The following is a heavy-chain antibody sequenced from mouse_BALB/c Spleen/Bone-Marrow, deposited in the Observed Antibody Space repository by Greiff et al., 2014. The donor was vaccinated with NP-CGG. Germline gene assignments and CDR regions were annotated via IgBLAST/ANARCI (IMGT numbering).Heavy chain of an antibody. CDR2: IWAGGST. V-gene: IGHV2-9*02. Sequence: VQLQQSGPGLVAPSQSLSITCTVSGFSLTSYGVHWVRQPPGKGLEWLGVIWAGGSTNYNSALMSRPSISKDNSKSQVFLKMNSLQTDDTAMYYCARGSLLRLRYCAMDYWGQGTSVTVSS. CDR1: GFSLTSYG. CDR3: ARGSLLRLRYCAMDY. D-gene: IGHD1-2*01. J-gene: IGHJ4*01.